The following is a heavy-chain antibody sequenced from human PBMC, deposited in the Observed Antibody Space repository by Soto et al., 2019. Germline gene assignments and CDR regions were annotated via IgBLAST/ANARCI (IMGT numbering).Heavy chain of an antibody. CDR3: ARSIVVVPALDY. V-gene: IGHV1-3*05. J-gene: IGHJ4*02. Sequence: QVQLVQSGAEEKKPGASVKVSCKASGYTFTSYAMHWVRQAPGQRLEWMGWINAGNGNTKYSQKFQGRVTITRDTAASRAYRERSSLRSEDTAVYYCARSIVVVPALDYWGQGTLVTVSS. D-gene: IGHD2-21*02. CDR2: INAGNGNT. CDR1: GYTFTSYA.